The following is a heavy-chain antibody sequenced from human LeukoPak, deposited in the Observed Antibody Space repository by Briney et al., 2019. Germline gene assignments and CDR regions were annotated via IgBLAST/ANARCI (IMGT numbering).Heavy chain of an antibody. J-gene: IGHJ4*02. CDR3: AKDHLEWVVPAAIDC. V-gene: IGHV3-30*02. CDR2: IRYDGSNK. D-gene: IGHD2-2*01. CDR1: GFTFSSYG. Sequence: GGSLRLSCAASGFTFSSYGMHWVRQAPGKGLEWVAFIRYDGSNKYYADSVKGRFTISRDNSKNTLYLQMNSLRAEDTAVYYCAKDHLEWVVPAAIDCWGQGTLVTVSS.